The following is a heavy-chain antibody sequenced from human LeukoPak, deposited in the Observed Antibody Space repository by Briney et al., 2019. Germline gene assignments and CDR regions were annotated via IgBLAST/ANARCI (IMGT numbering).Heavy chain of an antibody. J-gene: IGHJ3*02. CDR3: AVGSGTYPYPDAFDI. Sequence: GGSLRLSCAASGFTFSSYEMNWVRQAPGKGLEWVSYISSSGSTIYYADSVKGRFTISRDNAKNSLYLQMYSLRAEDTAVYYCAVGSGTYPYPDAFDIWGQGTMVTVSS. CDR1: GFTFSSYE. CDR2: ISSSGSTI. D-gene: IGHD3-3*01. V-gene: IGHV3-48*03.